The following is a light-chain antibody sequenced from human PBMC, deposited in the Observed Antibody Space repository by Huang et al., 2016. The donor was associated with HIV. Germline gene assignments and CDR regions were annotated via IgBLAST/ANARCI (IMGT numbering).Light chain of an antibody. V-gene: IGKV1-33*01. Sequence: DIQMTQSPSSLSASVGDRVTITCQASQDITNYLNGYQQRTGKAPKLLIYDASNLETGVPSRFSGSGSGTEFTFTISSPQPEDIATYYCQQYENLPFTFGPGTKVHIK. J-gene: IGKJ3*01. CDR3: QQYENLPFT. CDR1: QDITNY. CDR2: DAS.